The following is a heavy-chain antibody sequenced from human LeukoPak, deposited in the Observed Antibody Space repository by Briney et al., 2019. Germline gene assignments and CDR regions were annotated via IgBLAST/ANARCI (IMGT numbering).Heavy chain of an antibody. CDR1: GFTFSSNG. Sequence: PGGSLRLSCAASGFTFSSNGMHWVRQAPGQGLECVAFIQNDGNNKKYADSVKGRFTISRDNSKNTLYLQMNGLRSEDTAVYYCARDWGTSSLYLVSWGQGTLVTVSS. CDR3: ARDWGTSSLYLVS. J-gene: IGHJ4*02. D-gene: IGHD6-6*01. V-gene: IGHV3-30*02. CDR2: IQNDGNNK.